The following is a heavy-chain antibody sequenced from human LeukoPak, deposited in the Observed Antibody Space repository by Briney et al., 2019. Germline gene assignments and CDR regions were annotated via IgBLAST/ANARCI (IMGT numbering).Heavy chain of an antibody. V-gene: IGHV1-69*05. D-gene: IGHD5-18*01. CDR2: ITPMFGTA. CDR1: GGTFSSYG. CDR3: ARTTAMVTIFDY. Sequence: ASVKVSCKASGGTFSSYGISWVRQAPGQGLEWMGGITPMFGTANYAQKFQGRVTITRDTSASTAYMELSSLRSEDTAVYYCARTTAMVTIFDYWGQGTLVTVSS. J-gene: IGHJ4*02.